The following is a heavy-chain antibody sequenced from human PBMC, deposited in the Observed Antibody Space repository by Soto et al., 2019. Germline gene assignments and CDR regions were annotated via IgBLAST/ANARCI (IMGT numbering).Heavy chain of an antibody. J-gene: IGHJ6*02. Sequence: SETLSLTXTVSGGSISSSSYYWGWIRQPPGKGLEWIGSIYYSGSTYYNPSLKSRVTISVDTSKNQFSLKLSSVTAADTDVYYCARHGDNSRYYYYGMDVWGQGTTVTVSS. CDR1: GGSISSSSYY. D-gene: IGHD1-20*01. CDR3: ARHGDNSRYYYYGMDV. V-gene: IGHV4-39*01. CDR2: IYYSGST.